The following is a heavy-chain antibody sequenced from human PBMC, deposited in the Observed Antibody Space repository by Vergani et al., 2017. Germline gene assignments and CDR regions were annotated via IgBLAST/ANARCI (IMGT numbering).Heavy chain of an antibody. CDR2: IIPIFGTA. J-gene: IGHJ5*02. Sequence: QVQLVQSGAEVKKPGSSVKVSCKASGGTFSSYAISWVRQAPGQGLEWMGGIIPIFGTANYAQKFQGSVTITADESTSTAYMELSSLRSEDTAVYYFARGFQLELRPTWFDPWGQGTLVTVSS. CDR1: GGTFSSYA. D-gene: IGHD1-7*01. CDR3: ARGFQLELRPTWFDP. V-gene: IGHV1-69*01.